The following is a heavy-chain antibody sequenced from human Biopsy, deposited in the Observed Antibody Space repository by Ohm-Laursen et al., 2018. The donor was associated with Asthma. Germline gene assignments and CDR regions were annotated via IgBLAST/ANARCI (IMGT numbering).Heavy chain of an antibody. V-gene: IGHV1-69*15. D-gene: IGHD2-2*01. CDR2: IIPIFGPT. J-gene: IGHJ4*02. Sequence: SSVKVSCKASGGTFSSYAISWVRQAPGQGLEWMGRIIPIFGPTNYAQKFQGRVTISADDSTSTAYMELSSLSSEDTALYYCARGPEYVRSSGALDYWGQGTLVTVSS. CDR3: ARGPEYVRSSGALDY. CDR1: GGTFSSYA.